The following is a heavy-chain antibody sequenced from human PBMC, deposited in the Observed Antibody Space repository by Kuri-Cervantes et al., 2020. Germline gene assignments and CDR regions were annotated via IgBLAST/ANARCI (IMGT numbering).Heavy chain of an antibody. D-gene: IGHD3-22*01. CDR2: INHNGST. Sequence: GSLRLSCAVYGGSFSGYYWSWIRQPPGKGLEWIGEINHNGSTNYNPSLKSRVTISVDTSKNQFSLKLSSVTAADTAVYYCARRRGRGYYDSSGYWFDPWGQGTLVTVSS. V-gene: IGHV4-34*01. CDR1: GGSFSGYY. CDR3: ARRRGRGYYDSSGYWFDP. J-gene: IGHJ5*02.